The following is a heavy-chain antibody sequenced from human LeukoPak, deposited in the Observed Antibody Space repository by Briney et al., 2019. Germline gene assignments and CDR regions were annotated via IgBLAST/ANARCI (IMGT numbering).Heavy chain of an antibody. CDR3: ARGTEYYFDY. J-gene: IGHJ4*02. D-gene: IGHD1-1*01. Sequence: ASVKASCKASGYTFTGYYMHWVRQAPGQGLEWMGRINPNSGGTNYAQKFQGRVTMTRDTSISTAYMDLTRLRSDDTAVYYCARGTEYYFDYWGQGTLVTVSS. CDR1: GYTFTGYY. V-gene: IGHV1-2*06. CDR2: INPNSGGT.